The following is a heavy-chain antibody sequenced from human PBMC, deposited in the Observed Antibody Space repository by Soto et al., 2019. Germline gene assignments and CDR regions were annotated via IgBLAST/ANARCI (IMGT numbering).Heavy chain of an antibody. CDR3: AREGLGEVTVTPDY. D-gene: IGHD2-21*02. Sequence: GGSLRLSCAASGFTFSSYWMHWVRQAPGKGLVWVSRINSDGSSTSYADSVKGRFTISRDNAKNTLYLQMNRLRAEDTAVYYCAREGLGEVTVTPDYWGQGTLVTVSS. CDR2: INSDGSST. J-gene: IGHJ4*02. CDR1: GFTFSSYW. V-gene: IGHV3-74*01.